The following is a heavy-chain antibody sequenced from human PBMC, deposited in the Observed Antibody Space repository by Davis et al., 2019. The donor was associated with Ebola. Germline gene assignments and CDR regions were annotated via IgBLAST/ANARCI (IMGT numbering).Heavy chain of an antibody. V-gene: IGHV5-51*01. D-gene: IGHD5-12*01. Sequence: GESLKISCKGSGYSFPNFWIGWVRQMPGKGLEWMGSIYPGDSETRYSPSLQGQATISVDKSISTAYLQWSSLKASDTAMYYCARLGYSGYEIDYWGQGTLVTVSS. CDR1: GYSFPNFW. J-gene: IGHJ4*02. CDR2: IYPGDSET. CDR3: ARLGYSGYEIDY.